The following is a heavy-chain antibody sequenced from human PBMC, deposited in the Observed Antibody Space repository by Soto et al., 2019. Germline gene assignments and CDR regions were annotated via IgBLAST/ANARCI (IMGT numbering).Heavy chain of an antibody. V-gene: IGHV4-59*08. J-gene: IGHJ4*02. D-gene: IGHD1-26*01. Sequence: QVQLQESGPGLVKPSETLSLTCTVSGGSISSWYWSWIRQPPGKGLEWIGYIYYSGITNYNPSLKSRVTISVDPSKNQFSLKLSSVTAADTDVYYCARRYGSAIDYWGQGTLVTVSS. CDR1: GGSISSWY. CDR3: ARRYGSAIDY. CDR2: IYYSGIT.